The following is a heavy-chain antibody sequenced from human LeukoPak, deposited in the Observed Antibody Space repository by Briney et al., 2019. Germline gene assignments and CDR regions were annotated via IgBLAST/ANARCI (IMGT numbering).Heavy chain of an antibody. CDR1: GFTFSSYG. J-gene: IGHJ6*04. D-gene: IGHD2-21*01. V-gene: IGHV3-33*01. CDR3: ARGLQVIYGMDV. CDR2: IWYDGSNK. Sequence: GRSLRLSCAASGFTFSSYGMDWVRQAPGKGLEWVAVIWYDGSNKYYADSVKGRFTISRDNSKNTLYLQMNSLRVEDTAVYYCARGLQVIYGMDVWGKGTTITVPS.